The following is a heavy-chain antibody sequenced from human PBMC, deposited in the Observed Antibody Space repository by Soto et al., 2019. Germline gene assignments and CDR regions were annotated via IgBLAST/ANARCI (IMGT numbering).Heavy chain of an antibody. CDR3: ARGKMAGRYFDWLLNWFDP. CDR1: GGSISSGGVY. CDR2: INHSGST. D-gene: IGHD3-9*01. V-gene: IGHV4-34*01. J-gene: IGHJ5*02. Sequence: PSETLSLTCTVSGGSISSGGVYWSWIRQPPGKGLEWIGEINHSGSTNYNPSLKSRVTISVDTSKNQFSLKLSSVTAADTAVYYCARGKMAGRYFDWLLNWFDPWGQGTLVTVSS.